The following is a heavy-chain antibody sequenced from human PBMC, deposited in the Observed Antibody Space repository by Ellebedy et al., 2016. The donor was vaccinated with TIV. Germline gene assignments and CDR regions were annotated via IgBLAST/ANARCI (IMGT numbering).Heavy chain of an antibody. CDR2: IYSDGRT. D-gene: IGHD2/OR15-2a*01. CDR3: ARDPRPNIGSP. J-gene: IGHJ5*02. CDR1: GFNVSTNY. Sequence: GESLKISCAVSGFNVSTNYMTWVRQAPGKGPERVSIIYSDGRTFYADSVNGRFTISRDNSRNTLYLQMNSLRAEDTAVYFCARDPRPNIGSPWGQGTLVSVSS. V-gene: IGHV3-66*01.